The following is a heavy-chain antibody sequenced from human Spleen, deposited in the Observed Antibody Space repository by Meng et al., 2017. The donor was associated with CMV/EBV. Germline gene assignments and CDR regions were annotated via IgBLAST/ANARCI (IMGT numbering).Heavy chain of an antibody. Sequence: GSISSGGCYWSWLRQHPGKGLEWIGYIYYSGSTYYNPSLKSRVTISVDTSKNQFSLKLSSVTAADTAVYYCAREGYSSSWYHWFDPWGQGTLVTVSS. V-gene: IGHV4-31*02. J-gene: IGHJ5*02. CDR3: AREGYSSSWYHWFDP. CDR2: IYYSGST. D-gene: IGHD6-13*01. CDR1: GSISSGGCY.